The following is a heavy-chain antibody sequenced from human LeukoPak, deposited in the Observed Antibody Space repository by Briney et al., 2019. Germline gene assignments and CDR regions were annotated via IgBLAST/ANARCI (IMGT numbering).Heavy chain of an antibody. J-gene: IGHJ5*02. V-gene: IGHV3-30*04. D-gene: IGHD3-3*02. CDR3: ARGRKRHFWSGSQNSWFDP. CDR1: GFTFSSYA. Sequence: GGSLRLSCAASGFTFSSYAIYWVRQAPGKGLEWVAVISYDETNKYYADSVKGRFTISRDNSKNTLYLQMNSLRTEDTAVYYCARGRKRHFWSGSQNSWFDPWGQGTLVTVSS. CDR2: ISYDETNK.